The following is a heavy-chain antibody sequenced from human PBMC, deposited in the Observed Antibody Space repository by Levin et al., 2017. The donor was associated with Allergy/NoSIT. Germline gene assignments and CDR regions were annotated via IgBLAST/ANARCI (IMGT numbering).Heavy chain of an antibody. D-gene: IGHD1-1*01. CDR3: VKVAWYTTGPTSGSAYDI. CDR2: ISSNGGST. V-gene: IGHV3-64D*06. J-gene: IGHJ3*02. Sequence: EASVKVSCSASGFTFSSFAMHWVRQAPGKRLEYVSAISSNGGSTYYADSVKGRFTISRDNSKNTLYLQMSSLTTEDTAVYYCVKVAWYTTGPTSGSAYDIWGQGTMVTVSS. CDR1: GFTFSSFA.